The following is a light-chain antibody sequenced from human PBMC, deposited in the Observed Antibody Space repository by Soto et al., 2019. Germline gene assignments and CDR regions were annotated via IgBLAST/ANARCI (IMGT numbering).Light chain of an antibody. V-gene: IGKV3-20*01. CDR3: QQYGSSPSWT. CDR1: QSVSSSY. CDR2: GAS. J-gene: IGKJ1*01. Sequence: EIVLTQSPGTLSLSPGERATLSCRASQSVSSSYLAWYQQKPGQAPRLLIFGASIRATGLPDRFSGTGSETDFTLTISRLEPEDFAVYYCQQYGSSPSWTFGQGTKVDIK.